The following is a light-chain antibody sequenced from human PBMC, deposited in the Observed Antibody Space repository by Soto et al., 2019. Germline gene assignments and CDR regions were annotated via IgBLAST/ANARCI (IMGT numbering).Light chain of an antibody. CDR1: QGISTY. J-gene: IGKJ3*01. Sequence: DIQLTQSPSFLSASVGDRVTITCRASQGISTYLAWYQQKPGKAPSLLIYAASTLQIGVPSRFSGSGSGTEFTLTSSSLQPEDFATYYCQQVNTYTFGPGTKVNIK. V-gene: IGKV1-9*01. CDR3: QQVNTYT. CDR2: AAS.